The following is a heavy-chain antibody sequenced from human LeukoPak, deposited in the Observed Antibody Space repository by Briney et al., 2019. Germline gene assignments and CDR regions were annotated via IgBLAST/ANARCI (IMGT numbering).Heavy chain of an antibody. J-gene: IGHJ3*02. CDR1: GFTFSSYT. CDR2: ITSSSSNT. D-gene: IGHD1-26*01. V-gene: IGHV3-21*01. CDR3: ARGGRAFDI. Sequence: GGSLRLSCVASGFTFSSYTVDWVRQAPGKGLEWVSAITSSSSNTYYTDSVKGRFSISRDNAKNLLDLQMNSLRVEDTAVYYCARGGRAFDIWGQGTMVTVSS.